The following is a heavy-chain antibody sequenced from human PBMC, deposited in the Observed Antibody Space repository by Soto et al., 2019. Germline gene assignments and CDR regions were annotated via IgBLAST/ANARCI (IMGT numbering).Heavy chain of an antibody. J-gene: IGHJ4*02. Sequence: QAQLVQSGAGVKKPGSSVKVSCKASGGTFSSYAISWVRQAPGQGLAWMGGIIPTSGTANYQQKFQGRVTITGDESTRTGYMEVSSLRSEDAAVYYCARGMEVGATSGYWGQGTLVTVSS. D-gene: IGHD1-26*01. CDR2: IIPTSGTA. V-gene: IGHV1-69*01. CDR3: ARGMEVGATSGY. CDR1: GGTFSSYA.